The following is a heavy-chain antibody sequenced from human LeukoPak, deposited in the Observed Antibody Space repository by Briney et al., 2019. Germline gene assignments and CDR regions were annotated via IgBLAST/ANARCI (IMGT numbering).Heavy chain of an antibody. D-gene: IGHD1-26*01. V-gene: IGHV1-3*01. J-gene: IGHJ4*02. Sequence: ASVKVSCRASGYTFTDYAMHWVRQAPGQRLEWMGWINAGNGSTKYSQEFQGRVTITRDTSASTAYMELSSLRSDDTAVYYCARDMDSGPDFFDYWGLGTLVTVSS. CDR2: INAGNGST. CDR3: ARDMDSGPDFFDY. CDR1: GYTFTDYA.